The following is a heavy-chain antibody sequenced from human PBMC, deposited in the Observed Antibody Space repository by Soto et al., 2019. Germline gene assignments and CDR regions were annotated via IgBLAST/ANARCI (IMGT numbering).Heavy chain of an antibody. D-gene: IGHD6-19*01. CDR1: GGSVSSDSYY. Sequence: ASETLSLTCTVSGGSVSSDSYYWSWIRQPPGKGLEWIGYIYYSGSTNYNPSLKSRVTISVDTSKNQFSLKLSSVTAADTAVYYCARDSAVAGTRGGTVFDYWGQGTLVTASS. J-gene: IGHJ4*02. V-gene: IGHV4-61*01. CDR3: ARDSAVAGTRGGTVFDY. CDR2: IYYSGST.